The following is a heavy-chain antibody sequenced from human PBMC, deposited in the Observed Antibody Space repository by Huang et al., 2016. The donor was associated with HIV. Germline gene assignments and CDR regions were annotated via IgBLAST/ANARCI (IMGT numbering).Heavy chain of an antibody. CDR1: GGTFKNYA. V-gene: IGHV1-69*13. CDR3: TRDKGTSMGPFDY. CDR2: IIPGLGTG. Sequence: QVQLVQSGAEVKKPGSSVKVSCKASGGTFKNYAFSGVRQAPGQGLEWMGGIIPGLGTGNHAQKFQGRVTITADESTSTAYMELSRLRSEDTAVYYCTRDKGTSMGPFDYWGQGTLVTVSS. J-gene: IGHJ4*02. D-gene: IGHD5-18*01.